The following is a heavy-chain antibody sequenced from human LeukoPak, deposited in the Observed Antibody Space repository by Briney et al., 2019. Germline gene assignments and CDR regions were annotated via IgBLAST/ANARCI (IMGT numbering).Heavy chain of an antibody. CDR1: GYTFTSYG. CDR2: ISAYNGNT. D-gene: IGHD6-13*01. CDR3: ARAQSLTAPAGTFANS. V-gene: IGHV1-18*01. Sequence: ASVTVSCKASGYTFTSYGLSWLRQAPGQGLEWMGWISAYNGNTNYAQKLQGRVTMTTDTSTSTAYVELRSLRSDDTAVYYCARAQSLTAPAGTFANSWGQGTLVTVSS. J-gene: IGHJ4*02.